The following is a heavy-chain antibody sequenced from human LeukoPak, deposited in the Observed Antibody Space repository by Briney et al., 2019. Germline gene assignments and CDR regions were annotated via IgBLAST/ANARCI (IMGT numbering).Heavy chain of an antibody. CDR3: ARDSYCGGDCSTYYFDY. CDR2: ISSSSSYI. V-gene: IGHV3-21*01. CDR1: GFTFSSYS. D-gene: IGHD2-21*01. J-gene: IGHJ4*02. Sequence: GGSLRLSCAASGFTFSSYSMNWVRQAPGKGPEWVSSISSSSSYIYYADSVKGRFTISRDNAKNSLYLQMNSLRAEDTAVYYCARDSYCGGDCSTYYFDYWGQGTLVTVSS.